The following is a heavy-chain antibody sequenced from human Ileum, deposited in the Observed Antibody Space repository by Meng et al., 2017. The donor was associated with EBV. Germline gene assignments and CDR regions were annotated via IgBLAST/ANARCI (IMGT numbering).Heavy chain of an antibody. D-gene: IGHD6-19*01. J-gene: IGHJ4*02. CDR2: FYFGGST. Sequence: HLLVQLAGPGLVKPSGTPSLTCTVSGDSLSSSRYYWDWIRQTPGKGLEWIGNFYFGGSTYYNPSLRSRVTISGDTSKNQFSLKLTSVTAADTAIYYCAREDSSGWFRVDYWGPGSLVTVSS. V-gene: IGHV4-39*07. CDR3: AREDSSGWFRVDY. CDR1: GDSLSSSRYY.